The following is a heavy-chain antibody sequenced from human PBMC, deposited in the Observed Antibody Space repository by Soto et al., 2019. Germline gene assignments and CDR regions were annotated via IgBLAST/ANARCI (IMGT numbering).Heavy chain of an antibody. D-gene: IGHD2-2*01. CDR1: GGTFSSYA. CDR2: IIPILGTA. J-gene: IGHJ6*02. V-gene: IGHV1-69*13. Sequence: SVKVSCKASGGTFSSYAISWVRQAPGQGLEWMGGIIPILGTANYAQKFQGRVTITADESTSTAYMELSSLRSEDTAVYYCARPGNDRPAASRGRYYYYGMDVWGQGTTVTVSS. CDR3: ARPGNDRPAASRGRYYYYGMDV.